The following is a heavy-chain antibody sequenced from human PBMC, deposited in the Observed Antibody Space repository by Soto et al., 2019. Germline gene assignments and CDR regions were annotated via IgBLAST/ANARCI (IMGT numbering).Heavy chain of an antibody. V-gene: IGHV3-33*01. CDR1: GFTFSRYG. J-gene: IGHJ4*02. Sequence: PGGSLRLSWVVSGFTFSRYGMHWLRQAPGEGPEWIAVIVNDGSDRDYAASVAGRFTISRDNSKNKLYLQMDNLGVDDTAMYYCARDDDYEANGLDYRGQGTLVTVSS. CDR2: IVNDGSDR. CDR3: ARDDDYEANGLDY. D-gene: IGHD4-17*01.